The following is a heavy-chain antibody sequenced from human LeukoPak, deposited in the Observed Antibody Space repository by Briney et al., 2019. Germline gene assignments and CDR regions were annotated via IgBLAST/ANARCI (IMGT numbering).Heavy chain of an antibody. CDR3: ARIPTNYPGHYFDY. CDR1: GGSISSSNYY. Sequence: SETLSLTCTVSGGSISSSNYYWGWIRQPPGKGLEWIGSIYYSGSTYYNPSLKSRVTISVYTSKNQFSLNLSSVTPEDTAVYYCARIPTNYPGHYFDYWGQGTLVTVSS. CDR2: IYYSGST. J-gene: IGHJ4*02. D-gene: IGHD2-8*01. V-gene: IGHV4-39*01.